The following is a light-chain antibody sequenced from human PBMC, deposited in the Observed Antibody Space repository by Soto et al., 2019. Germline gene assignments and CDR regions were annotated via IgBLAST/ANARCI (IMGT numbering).Light chain of an antibody. Sequence: QSVLTQPPSASGTPGQRVTISCSGSSSNIGSNYVYWYQQLPRTATKLLIYRNNQRPSGVPDRFCGSKSGSAASLAISGPRSEDEDDYYCAAWDDSLSGRVVFGGGTKLTVL. CDR3: AAWDDSLSGRVV. J-gene: IGLJ2*01. CDR1: SSNIGSNY. V-gene: IGLV1-47*01. CDR2: RNN.